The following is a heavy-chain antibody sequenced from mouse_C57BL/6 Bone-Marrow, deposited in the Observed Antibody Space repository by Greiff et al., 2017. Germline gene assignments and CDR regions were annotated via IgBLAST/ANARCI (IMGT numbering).Heavy chain of an antibody. V-gene: IGHV1-19*01. J-gene: IGHJ2*01. CDR3: ARWGTTVAATRFDY. D-gene: IGHD1-1*01. Sequence: VQLQQSGPVLVKPGASVKMSCKASGYTFTDSYMNWVKQSHGKSLEWIGVINPYNGGTSYNQKFKGKATLTVDKSSSTAYMELNSLTSEDSAVYYCARWGTTVAATRFDYWGQGTTLTVSS. CDR1: GYTFTDSY. CDR2: INPYNGGT.